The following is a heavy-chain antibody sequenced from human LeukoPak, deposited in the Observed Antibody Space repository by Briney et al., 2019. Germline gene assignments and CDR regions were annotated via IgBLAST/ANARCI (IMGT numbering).Heavy chain of an antibody. CDR2: MNPNNGNT. CDR3: ARARITMMAFDV. J-gene: IGHJ3*01. CDR1: GYTFTSFD. V-gene: IGHV1-8*01. Sequence: EASVKVSCKASGYTFTSFDINWVRQATGQGLEWMGWMNPNNGNTGFVQKFQGRVTMTRNTSISTAYMELSSLRSDDTAVYYCARARITMMAFDVWGQGTVVTVSS. D-gene: IGHD3-22*01.